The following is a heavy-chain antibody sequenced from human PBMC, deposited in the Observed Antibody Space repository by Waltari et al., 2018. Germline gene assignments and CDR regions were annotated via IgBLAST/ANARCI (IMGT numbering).Heavy chain of an antibody. CDR1: GYDFSTYW. V-gene: IGHV5-10-1*01. CDR3: ARTSTRDFYYMDV. J-gene: IGHJ6*03. D-gene: IGHD1-1*01. Sequence: EVQLVQSGAEVKQPGESLRLSCEGYGYDFSTYWITRVRHMPGKGLEWMGRIDPSDSYTNYSPSFRGHVTISVDRSISTAYIQWSGLRASDTAIYYCARTSTRDFYYMDVWGKGTTVTVSS. CDR2: IDPSDSYT.